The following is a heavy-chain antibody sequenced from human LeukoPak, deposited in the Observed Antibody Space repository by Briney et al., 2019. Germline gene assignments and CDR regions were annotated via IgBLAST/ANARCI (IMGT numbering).Heavy chain of an antibody. D-gene: IGHD6-19*01. V-gene: IGHV3-30*18. CDR1: GFTFSSYG. J-gene: IGHJ4*02. CDR3: AKPPPITIAVAGTGDY. Sequence: GGSLRLSCAASGFTFSSYGMHWVRQAPGKGLEWVAVISYDGSNKYYADSVKGRFTISRDNSKNTLYLQMNSLRAEDTAVYYCAKPPPITIAVAGTGDYWGQGTLVTVSS. CDR2: ISYDGSNK.